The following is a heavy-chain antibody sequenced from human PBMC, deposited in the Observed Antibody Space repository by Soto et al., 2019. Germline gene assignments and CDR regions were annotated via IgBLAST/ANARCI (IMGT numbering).Heavy chain of an antibody. Sequence: GGPQRHSWAASGCTFSSHSMNWVRQAPGKGLEWVSSISSSSSYIYYADSVKGRFTISRDNAKNSLYLQMNSLRAEDTAVYYCARDRDSSGYYHYWGQGTLVTVSS. D-gene: IGHD3-22*01. CDR1: GCTFSSHS. CDR3: ARDRDSSGYYHY. V-gene: IGHV3-21*01. CDR2: ISSSSSYI. J-gene: IGHJ4*02.